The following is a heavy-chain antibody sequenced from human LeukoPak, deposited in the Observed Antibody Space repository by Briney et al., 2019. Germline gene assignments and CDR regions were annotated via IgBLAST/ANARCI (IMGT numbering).Heavy chain of an antibody. Sequence: GGSLRLSCAASGFTFSSYWMHWVRQAPGKGLVWVSRINYDGGSRRQADSVKGRFTVSRDNAKNTLYLQMNSLRAEDTAVYYCARGSRFEDYWGQGTLVTVSS. D-gene: IGHD3-10*01. J-gene: IGHJ4*02. CDR3: ARGSRFEDY. V-gene: IGHV3-74*01. CDR1: GFTFSSYW. CDR2: INYDGGSR.